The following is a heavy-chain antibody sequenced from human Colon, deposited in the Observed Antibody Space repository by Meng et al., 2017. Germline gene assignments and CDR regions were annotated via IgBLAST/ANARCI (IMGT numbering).Heavy chain of an antibody. Sequence: QVQLQESGPGLVRPSETLSLTCTVPGGSVSSGTYYWSWIRQPPGKGLEWIGCIYYSGTTNYNPSLKSRVTISVDTSKNQFSLKLSSVTPADTAVYFCARDRVPGKYWGQGTLVTVSS. V-gene: IGHV4-61*01. CDR3: ARDRVPGKY. J-gene: IGHJ4*02. CDR1: GGSVSSGTYY. CDR2: IYYSGTT. D-gene: IGHD1-14*01.